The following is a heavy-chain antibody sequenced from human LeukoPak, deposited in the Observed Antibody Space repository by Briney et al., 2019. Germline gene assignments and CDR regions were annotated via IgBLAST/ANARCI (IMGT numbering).Heavy chain of an antibody. J-gene: IGHJ5*02. CDR3: AGAGVPRCSSTSCYYWFDP. CDR2: ITTYNAKT. V-gene: IGHV1-18*01. Sequence: ASVKVSCKTSGYTFFSYGISWVRQAPGQGLEWMGCITTYNAKTTYAQKFQGRVTMTTDTSTSTAYMELRSLRSDDTAVYYCAGAGVPRCSSTSCYYWFDPWGQGTLVTVSS. CDR1: GYTFFSYG. D-gene: IGHD2-2*01.